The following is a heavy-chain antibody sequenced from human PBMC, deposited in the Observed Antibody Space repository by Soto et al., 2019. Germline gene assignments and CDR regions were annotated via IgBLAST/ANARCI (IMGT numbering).Heavy chain of an antibody. J-gene: IGHJ5*02. CDR2: ISAYNGNT. CDR1: GYTFTSYG. Sequence: ASVKVSCKASGYTFTSYGISWVRQAPGQGLEWMGWISAYNGNTNYAQKLQGRVTMTTDTSTSTAYMELRSLRSDDTAVYYCARDGITIFGVVIISWLDPWGQGTLVTVSS. V-gene: IGHV1-18*01. D-gene: IGHD3-3*01. CDR3: ARDGITIFGVVIISWLDP.